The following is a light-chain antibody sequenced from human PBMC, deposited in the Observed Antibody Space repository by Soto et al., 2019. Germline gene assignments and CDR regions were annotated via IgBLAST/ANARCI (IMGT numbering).Light chain of an antibody. CDR2: GAS. CDR1: QSVSNNY. V-gene: IGKV3-20*01. Sequence: EIVLTQSPGTLSLSPGERATVSCRASQSVSNNYLAWYQQKPGQAPRLLIYGASNRATGIPDRFSGSGSGTDVALTRSGMEPEDFAVDYFRQYGSSGTFGPGTKVDVK. CDR3: RQYGSSGT. J-gene: IGKJ1*01.